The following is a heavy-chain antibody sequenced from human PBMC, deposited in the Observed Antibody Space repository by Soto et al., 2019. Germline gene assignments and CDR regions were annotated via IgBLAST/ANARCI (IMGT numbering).Heavy chain of an antibody. V-gene: IGHV1-18*01. CDR1: GYTFTSSG. D-gene: IGHD3-22*01. Sequence: QVQLVQSGAEVKKPGASVKVSCKASGYTFTSSGMSWVRQAPGQGLEWMGWISAHTGSSEYAQRFQGRLPMTTDRSTITADMELRSLRSDDTAVYYCARAFFYQGSDSRGYSFDAFDFWGPGTLVTVSS. CDR2: ISAHTGSS. J-gene: IGHJ3*01. CDR3: ARAFFYQGSDSRGYSFDAFDF.